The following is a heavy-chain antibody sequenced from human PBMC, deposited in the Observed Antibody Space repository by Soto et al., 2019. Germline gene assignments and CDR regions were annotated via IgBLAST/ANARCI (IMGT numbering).Heavy chain of an antibody. J-gene: IGHJ6*02. D-gene: IGHD2-8*02. Sequence: LKVSCKASGYSFTRDGIAWVRQVPGQGPEWMVWISPYNGRTNYAQKVKGRVVMTTDISTNTVYLELRSLRPDDTAIYYCGRCRTDSYAMDVWGQGTTVTVSS. CDR1: GYSFTRDG. CDR3: GRCRTDSYAMDV. CDR2: ISPYNGRT. V-gene: IGHV1-18*01.